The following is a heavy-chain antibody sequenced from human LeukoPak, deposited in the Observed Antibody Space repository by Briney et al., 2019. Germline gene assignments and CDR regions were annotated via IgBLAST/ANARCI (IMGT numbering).Heavy chain of an antibody. CDR3: ARGRSDYYLDS. J-gene: IGHJ4*02. CDR2: IYPDSGGT. CDR1: GYTLTDYY. D-gene: IGHD3-10*01. Sequence: ASVKVSCKASGYTLTDYYMHWVRQAPGHGLEWMGWIYPDSGGTNYAQKFQGRVTMTRDTSISTAYMGLSRLTSDDTAVYYCARGRSDYYLDSWGQGTLVTVSS. V-gene: IGHV1-2*02.